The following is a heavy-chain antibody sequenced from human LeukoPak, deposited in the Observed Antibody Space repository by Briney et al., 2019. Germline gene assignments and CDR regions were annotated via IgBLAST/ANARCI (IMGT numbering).Heavy chain of an antibody. CDR2: ISSSGSTI. D-gene: IGHD6-13*01. CDR3: AKARIAAAGPDAFDI. J-gene: IGHJ3*02. CDR1: GFTFSSYE. V-gene: IGHV3-48*03. Sequence: GGSLRLSCAASGFTFSSYEMNWVRQAPGKGLEWVSYISSSGSTIYYADSVKGRFTISRDNAKNSLYLQMNSLRAEDMALYYCAKARIAAAGPDAFDIWGQGTMVTVSS.